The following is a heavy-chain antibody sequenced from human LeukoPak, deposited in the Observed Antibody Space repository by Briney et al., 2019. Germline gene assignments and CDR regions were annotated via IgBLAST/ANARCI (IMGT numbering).Heavy chain of an antibody. CDR2: ISGSGGST. V-gene: IGHV3-23*01. J-gene: IGHJ3*02. CDR3: AKLPKMIVVVIEAFDI. Sequence: GGSLRLSCAASGFTFSSYAMSWVRQAPGKGLEWVSAISGSGGSTYYADSVKGRFTIPRDNSKNTLYLQMNSLRAEDTAVYYCAKLPKMIVVVIEAFDIWGQGTMVTVSS. CDR1: GFTFSSYA. D-gene: IGHD3-22*01.